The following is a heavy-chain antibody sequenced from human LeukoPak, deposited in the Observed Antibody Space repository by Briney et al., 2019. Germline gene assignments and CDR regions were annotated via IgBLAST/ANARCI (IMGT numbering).Heavy chain of an antibody. Sequence: GGSLRLSCAASGVSISDKYMSWVRQAPGKGLEWVSVTYSDGTTHYADSVEGRFTISRDKSKNTLYLQMNSLIAEDTAVYYCARDMKQQLVDYWGKGTLVTASS. CDR3: ARDMKQQLVDY. CDR1: GVSISDKY. D-gene: IGHD6-13*01. J-gene: IGHJ4*02. V-gene: IGHV3-53*05. CDR2: TYSDGTT.